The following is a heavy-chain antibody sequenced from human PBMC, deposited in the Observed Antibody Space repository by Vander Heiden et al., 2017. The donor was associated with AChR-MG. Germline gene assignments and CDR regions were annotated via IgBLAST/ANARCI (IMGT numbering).Heavy chain of an antibody. CDR1: GFTFSSNA. D-gene: IGHD6-13*01. V-gene: IGHV3-23*01. J-gene: IGHJ4*02. Sequence: EVQLLESGGGLVQPGGSLRLSCAASGFTFSSNAMSWVRQGPGQGLEWVSSISGISNSRYYADSVKGRFTISRDNSMNTVYLQMNSLRAEDTAVYYCAKGGVYSSDYWGQGTLVTVSS. CDR2: ISGISNSR. CDR3: AKGGVYSSDY.